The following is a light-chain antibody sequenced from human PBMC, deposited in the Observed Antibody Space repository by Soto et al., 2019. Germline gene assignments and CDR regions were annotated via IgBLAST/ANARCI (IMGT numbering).Light chain of an antibody. CDR2: KAS. J-gene: IGKJ1*01. CDR3: QQYNSFIWT. Sequence: ALQLTQSPSSLSASVGERGTITCLASQAIRNDLGWYQQKPGKAPKLLISKASNLDSGVPSRFSGSGSGTEFNLTISSLQPEDFATYYCQQYNSFIWTFGQGTKVDI. V-gene: IGKV1-13*02. CDR1: QAIRND.